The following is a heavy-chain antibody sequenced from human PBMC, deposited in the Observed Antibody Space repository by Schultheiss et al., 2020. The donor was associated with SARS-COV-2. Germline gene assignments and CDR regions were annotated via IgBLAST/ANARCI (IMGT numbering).Heavy chain of an antibody. V-gene: IGHV4-61*08. CDR3: ARDFGTGLYAMDV. CDR1: GGSISSGGYY. Sequence: SETLSLTCTVSGGSISSGGYYWSWIRQHPGKGLEWIGEINHSGSTNYNPSLKSRVTISVDTSRNQFSLKLSSVTAADTAVYYCARDFGTGLYAMDVWGQGTTVTVSS. J-gene: IGHJ6*02. CDR2: INHSGST. D-gene: IGHD1-1*01.